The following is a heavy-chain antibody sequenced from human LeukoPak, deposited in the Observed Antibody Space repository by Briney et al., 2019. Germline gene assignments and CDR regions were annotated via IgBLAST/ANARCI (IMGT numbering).Heavy chain of an antibody. J-gene: IGHJ4*02. CDR3: AKGVGSGIVGSFDY. CDR1: GFTFSTYA. CDR2: ISGNGGST. V-gene: IGHV3-23*01. Sequence: PGGSLRLSCAASGFTFSTYAMNWVRQAPGKGQEWVSAISGNGGSTYYADSVKGRFTISRDNSKNTLYLQMNSLRAEDMALYYCAKGVGSGIVGSFDYWGQGTLVTVSS. D-gene: IGHD2-15*01.